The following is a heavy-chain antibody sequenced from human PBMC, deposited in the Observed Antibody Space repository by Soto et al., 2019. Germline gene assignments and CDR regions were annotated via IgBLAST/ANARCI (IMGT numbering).Heavy chain of an antibody. CDR1: GYTFTSYY. J-gene: IGHJ4*02. D-gene: IGHD3-9*01. Sequence: ASVKVSCKASGYTFTSYYMHWVRQAPGQGLEWMGIINPSGGSTSYAQKFQGRVTITADESTSTAYMELSSLRSEDTAVFYCASGVHFDWLYYYWGQGTLVTVSS. CDR3: ASGVHFDWLYYY. CDR2: INPSGGST. V-gene: IGHV1-46*01.